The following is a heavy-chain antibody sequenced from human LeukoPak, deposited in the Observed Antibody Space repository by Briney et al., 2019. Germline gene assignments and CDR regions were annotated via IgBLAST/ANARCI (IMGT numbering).Heavy chain of an antibody. CDR1: GDSISSYY. D-gene: IGHD6-13*01. V-gene: IGHV4-59*01. J-gene: IGHJ1*01. CDR3: ARSGSSSWETAEYFQH. Sequence: PSETLSLTCTVSGDSISSYYWNWTRQPPGKGLEWIGYIYYSGSTNYNPSLKSRVTISVDTSKNQFSLKLSSVTAADTAVYYCARSGSSSWETAEYFQHWGQGTLVTVSS. CDR2: IYYSGST.